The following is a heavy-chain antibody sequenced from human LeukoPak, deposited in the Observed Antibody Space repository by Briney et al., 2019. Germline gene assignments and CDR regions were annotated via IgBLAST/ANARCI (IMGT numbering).Heavy chain of an antibody. J-gene: IGHJ6*03. CDR1: GFTFSSFG. D-gene: IGHD2-15*01. CDR3: AKDQGYCSGGRCYSDTYYYYYMDV. Sequence: GGSRRLSCAASGFTFSSFGMHWVRQAPGKGLEWVAFIRYDGRNKYYTDSSKGRFTISRDNSEKTLYLQMNSLRVEDTAVYFCAKDQGYCSGGRCYSDTYYYYYMDVWGKGTTVTISS. V-gene: IGHV3-30*02. CDR2: IRYDGRNK.